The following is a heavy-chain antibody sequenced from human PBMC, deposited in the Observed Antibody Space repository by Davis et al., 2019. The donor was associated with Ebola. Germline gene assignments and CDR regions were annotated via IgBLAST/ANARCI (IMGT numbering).Heavy chain of an antibody. CDR3: AKLATTNPGDY. CDR2: INWNSGSV. CDR1: GFTFADYA. J-gene: IGHJ4*02. D-gene: IGHD4-17*01. V-gene: IGHV3-9*01. Sequence: SLKISCTASGFTFADYAMHWVRQAPERCLDWVSGINWNSGSVDYADSVKGRFTISRDNSKNTLYLQMNSLRAEDTAVYYCAKLATTNPGDYWGQGTLVTVSS.